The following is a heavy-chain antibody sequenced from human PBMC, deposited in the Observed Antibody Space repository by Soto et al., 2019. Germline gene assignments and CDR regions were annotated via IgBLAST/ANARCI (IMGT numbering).Heavy chain of an antibody. CDR2: TYYRSKWYN. D-gene: IGHD1-7*01. CDR1: GDSVSSNSAA. CDR3: ASALSTGTTFGYYYYGMDV. V-gene: IGHV6-1*01. J-gene: IGHJ6*02. Sequence: SQTLSLTCAISGDSVSSNSAAWNWIRQSPSRGLEWLGRTYYRSKWYNDYAVSVKSRITINPDTSKNHFSLQLNSVTPEDTAVFFCASALSTGTTFGYYYYGMDVGGQGTTVTVPS.